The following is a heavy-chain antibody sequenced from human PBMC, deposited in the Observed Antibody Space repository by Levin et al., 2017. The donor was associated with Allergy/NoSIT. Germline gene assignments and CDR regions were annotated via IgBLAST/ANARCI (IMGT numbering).Heavy chain of an antibody. V-gene: IGHV3-30-3*01. CDR2: ISYDGSNK. J-gene: IGHJ6*03. CDR3: ARATITIFGVVITSYYYYMDV. CDR1: GFTFSSYA. Sequence: GGSLRLSCAASGFTFSSYAMHWVRQAPGKGLEWVAVISYDGSNKYYADSVKGRFTISRDNSKNTLYLQMNSLRAEDTAVYYCARATITIFGVVITSYYYYMDVWGKGTTVTVSS. D-gene: IGHD3-3*01.